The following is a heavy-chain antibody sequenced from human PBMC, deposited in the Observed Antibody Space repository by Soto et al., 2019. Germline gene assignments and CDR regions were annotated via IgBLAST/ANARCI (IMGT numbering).Heavy chain of an antibody. Sequence: QVQLVESGGGVVQPGRSLRLSCAASGFTFSSYGMHWVRQAPGKGLEWVAVISYDGSNKYYADSVKGRFTISRDNSKNTLYLQMNSLRAEDTAVYYCAKEWGYYDSSGLDYWGQGTLVTVSS. V-gene: IGHV3-30*18. CDR3: AKEWGYYDSSGLDY. CDR1: GFTFSSYG. J-gene: IGHJ4*02. CDR2: ISYDGSNK. D-gene: IGHD3-22*01.